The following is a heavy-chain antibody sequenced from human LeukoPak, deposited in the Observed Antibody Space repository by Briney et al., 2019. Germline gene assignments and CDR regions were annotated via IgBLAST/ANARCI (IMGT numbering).Heavy chain of an antibody. D-gene: IGHD2-15*01. CDR2: IDPGDSDT. V-gene: IGHV5-51*01. CDR1: GYSFTSYW. J-gene: IGHJ4*02. CDR3: ARLPGYCSGGSCYFDY. Sequence: GESLKISCKGSGYSFTSYWIGWVRQMPGKGLEWMGIIDPGDSDTIYSPSFQGQVTISADKSISTAYLQCSSLKASDTAMYYCARLPGYCSGGSCYFDYWGQGTLVTVSS.